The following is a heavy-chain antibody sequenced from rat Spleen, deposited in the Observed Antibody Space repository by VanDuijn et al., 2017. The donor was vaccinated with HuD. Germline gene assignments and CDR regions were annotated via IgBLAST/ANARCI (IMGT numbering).Heavy chain of an antibody. Sequence: EVQLVESGGGLVQPGRSLKLSCAASGFTFSNFGMAWVRQAPTKGLEWVASISYEGSSSSYGDSVKGRFTISRDNAKSTLYLQMNSLRSEDTSTYYCARHWNDDYFDYWGQGVMVTVSS. CDR3: ARHWNDDYFDY. CDR2: ISYEGSSS. J-gene: IGHJ2*01. V-gene: IGHV5-22*01. CDR1: GFTFSNFG.